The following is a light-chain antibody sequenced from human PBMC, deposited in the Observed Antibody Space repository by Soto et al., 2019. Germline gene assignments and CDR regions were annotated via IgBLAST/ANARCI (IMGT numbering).Light chain of an antibody. CDR2: KNN. J-gene: IGLJ1*01. CDR3: AAWDDSLGEV. V-gene: IGLV1-47*01. Sequence: QSVLTXPPXASGTPGQRVTISCSGSSSNIGNNDVYWYQQFPGTAPKLVVYKNNQRPSGVPDRFSGSKSGTSASLAISGLRSEDEADYYCAAWDDSLGEVFGTGTKVTVL. CDR1: SSNIGNND.